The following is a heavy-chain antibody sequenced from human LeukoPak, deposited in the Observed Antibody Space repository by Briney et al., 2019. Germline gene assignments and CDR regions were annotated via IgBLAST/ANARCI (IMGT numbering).Heavy chain of an antibody. J-gene: IGHJ4*02. CDR3: AREFVAYYDFWSGYYTGYFDY. D-gene: IGHD3-3*01. CDR2: IYYSGST. CDR1: GGSISSGDYY. V-gene: IGHV4-30-4*01. Sequence: SQTLSLTCTVSGGSISSGDYYWSGIRQPPGKGLEWIGYIYYSGSTYYNPSLKSRVTISVDTSKNQFSLKLSSVTAADTAVYYCAREFVAYYDFWSGYYTGYFDYWGQGTLVTVSS.